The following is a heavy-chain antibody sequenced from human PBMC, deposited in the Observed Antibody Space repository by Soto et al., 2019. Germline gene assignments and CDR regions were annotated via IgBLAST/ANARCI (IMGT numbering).Heavy chain of an antibody. D-gene: IGHD6-13*01. CDR2: IYYSGST. J-gene: IGHJ6*02. CDR3: ARDRAATGNYYYGMAV. CDR1: GGSISSGGYY. V-gene: IGHV4-31*03. Sequence: SETLSLTCTVSGGSISSGGYYWSWIRQHPGKGLEWIGYIYYSGSTYYNPSLKSRVTISVDTSKNQFSPKLSSVTAADTAVYSCARDRAATGNYYYGMAVWRQGTTVTVSS.